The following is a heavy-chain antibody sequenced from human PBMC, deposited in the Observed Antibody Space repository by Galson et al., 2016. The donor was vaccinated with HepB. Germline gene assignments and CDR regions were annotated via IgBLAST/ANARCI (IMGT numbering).Heavy chain of an antibody. CDR3: ARMRFRPWYVEDY. Sequence: PALVKPTQTLTLTCTFSGFSLSTSGMCVSWIRQPPGKAPEWLALITWDDYKSYSTSLKTRLTISKDTSKNEVVLTMTNMDPVDTATYHCARMRFRPWYVEDYWGQGTLVTVSS. V-gene: IGHV2-70*01. J-gene: IGHJ4*02. CDR1: GFSLSTSGMC. CDR2: ITWDDYK. D-gene: IGHD6-13*01.